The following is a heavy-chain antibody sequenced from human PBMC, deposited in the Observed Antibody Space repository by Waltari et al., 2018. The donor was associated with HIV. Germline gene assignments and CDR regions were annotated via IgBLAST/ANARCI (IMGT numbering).Heavy chain of an antibody. D-gene: IGHD4-17*01. V-gene: IGHV3-11*05. J-gene: IGHJ3*02. CDR1: GFTFSGYY. CDR3: ARVARGLRQGTFDI. Sequence: QVHLVESGGDLVKPGGSLRLSCVASGFTFSGYYMTWIRQATGKRLGGVSNNGVSSAYTNYRDSVKGRFNMSRADAKKSLFLQMNSLRPEDTAVYYCARVARGLRQGTFDIWGQGTMVTVSS. CDR2: NGVSSAYT.